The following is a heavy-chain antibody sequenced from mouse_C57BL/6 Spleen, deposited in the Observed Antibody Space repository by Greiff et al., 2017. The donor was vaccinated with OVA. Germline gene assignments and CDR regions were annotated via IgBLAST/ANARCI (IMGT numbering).Heavy chain of an antibody. CDR3: TTDIDYYGSSYWYFDV. Sequence: EVQLQQSGAELVRPGASVKLSCTASGFNIKDYFMHWVQLTPEQGLEWIGWIDPENGDTEYASKFQSKVTITADTSSNTAYLQLSSLTSEDTAVYYCTTDIDYYGSSYWYFDVWGTGTTVTVSS. CDR2: IDPENGDT. V-gene: IGHV14-4*01. D-gene: IGHD1-1*01. CDR1: GFNIKDYF. J-gene: IGHJ1*03.